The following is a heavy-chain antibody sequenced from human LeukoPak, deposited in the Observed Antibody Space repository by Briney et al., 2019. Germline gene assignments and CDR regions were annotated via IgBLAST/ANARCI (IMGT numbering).Heavy chain of an antibody. D-gene: IGHD3-9*01. CDR3: AKDPQYYDILTDYPAFDI. CDR1: GFTFRSHW. Sequence: GGSLRLSCAASGFTFRSHWMHWVRQAPGKGLEWVSRVNSDGGSTSYAESVKGRFTISRDNSKNTLYLQMNSLRAEDTAVYYCAKDPQYYDILTDYPAFDIWGQGTMVTVSS. CDR2: VNSDGGST. V-gene: IGHV3-74*01. J-gene: IGHJ3*02.